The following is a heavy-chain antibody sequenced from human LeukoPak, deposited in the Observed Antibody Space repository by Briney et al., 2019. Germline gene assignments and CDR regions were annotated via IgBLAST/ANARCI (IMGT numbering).Heavy chain of an antibody. CDR1: SGSISSGGYS. V-gene: IGHV4-30-2*01. CDR2: IYHSGST. J-gene: IGHJ4*02. CDR3: ARGVVRGKYYFDY. D-gene: IGHD3-10*01. Sequence: SQTLSLTCAVSSGSISSGGYSWSWIRQPPGKGLEWIGYIYHSGSTYYNPSLKSRVTISVDRSKNQFSLKLSSVTAADTAVYYCARGVVRGKYYFDYWGQGTLVTVSS.